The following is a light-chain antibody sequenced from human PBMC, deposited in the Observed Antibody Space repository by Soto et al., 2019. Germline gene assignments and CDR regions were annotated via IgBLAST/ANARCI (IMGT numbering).Light chain of an antibody. J-gene: IGKJ1*01. V-gene: IGKV1-6*01. Sequence: AIQMTQSPSSLSASVGDRVTITCRASQDVRNDLGWYQEKPRQAPKLLIYAASNLQSGVPSRFSGSGSGTDFTLTISSMQPEDFATYCCLQDYNSPWTFGQGTKVEVK. CDR1: QDVRND. CDR2: AAS. CDR3: LQDYNSPWT.